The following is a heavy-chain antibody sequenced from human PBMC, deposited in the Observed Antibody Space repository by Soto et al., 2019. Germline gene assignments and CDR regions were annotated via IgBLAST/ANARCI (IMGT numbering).Heavy chain of an antibody. J-gene: IGHJ5*02. D-gene: IGHD1-26*01. CDR3: ARHGVGATRAGGVWFDR. Sequence: GESLKISCKGSGYSFTSYWISWVRQMPGKGLEWMGRIDPSDSYTNYSPSFQGHVTISADKSISTAYLQWSSLKASDTAMYYCARHGVGATRAGGVWFDRWGQGTQVTVSS. V-gene: IGHV5-10-1*01. CDR1: GYSFTSYW. CDR2: IDPSDSYT.